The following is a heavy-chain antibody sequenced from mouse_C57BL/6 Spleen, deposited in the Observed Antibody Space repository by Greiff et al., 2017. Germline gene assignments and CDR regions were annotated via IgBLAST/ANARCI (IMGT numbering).Heavy chain of an antibody. Sequence: QVQLKESGAELVRPGASVKLSCKASGYTFTDYYINWVKQRPGQGLEWIARIYPGSGNTYYNEKFKGKATLTAEKSSSTAYMQLSSLTSEDSAVYFCARYYYGSRDAMDYWGQGTSVTVSS. D-gene: IGHD1-1*01. CDR3: ARYYYGSRDAMDY. CDR2: IYPGSGNT. V-gene: IGHV1-76*01. CDR1: GYTFTDYY. J-gene: IGHJ4*01.